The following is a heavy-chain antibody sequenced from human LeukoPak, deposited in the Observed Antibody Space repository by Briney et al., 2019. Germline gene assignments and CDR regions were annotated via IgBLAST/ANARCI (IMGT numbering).Heavy chain of an antibody. J-gene: IGHJ3*02. CDR2: INGDGSST. D-gene: IGHD1-14*01. CDR3: ARDGMTAARDAFDI. V-gene: IGHV3-74*01. Sequence: QSGGSLRLSCAASGFTFSSYWMHWVRQAPGKGLVWVSRINGDGSSTTYADSVKGRFTISRDNAKSTLYLQMNSLRAEATAVYYCARDGMTAARDAFDIWGQGTMVTVSS. CDR1: GFTFSSYW.